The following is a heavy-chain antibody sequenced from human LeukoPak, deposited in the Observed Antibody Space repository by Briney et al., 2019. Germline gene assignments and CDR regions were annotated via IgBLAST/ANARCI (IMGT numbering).Heavy chain of an antibody. CDR2: ISGSGGST. V-gene: IGHV3-23*01. CDR1: GFTFSSYW. D-gene: IGHD4-23*01. Sequence: GGSLRLSCAASGFTFSSYWMSWVRQAPGKGLEWVSGISGSGGSTYYADSVKGRFTISRDNSKNTLYLQMNNLRAEDTAVYYCAKDLTTVITFFDSRGQGTLVTVSS. J-gene: IGHJ4*02. CDR3: AKDLTTVITFFDS.